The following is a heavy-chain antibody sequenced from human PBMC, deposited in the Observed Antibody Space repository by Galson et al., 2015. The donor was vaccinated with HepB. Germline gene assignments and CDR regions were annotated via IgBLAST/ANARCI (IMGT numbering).Heavy chain of an antibody. D-gene: IGHD6-19*01. CDR1: GFTFSSYT. V-gene: IGHV3-48*04. CDR3: AKVFPEKTDGWYRQALYYFDS. J-gene: IGHJ4*02. CDR2: ISTNGATI. Sequence: SLRLSCAASGFTFSSYTMNWVRQTPGKGLQWVSYISTNGATIHHADSVKGRFTIARDNAKNAVWLQMNSLRADDTAIYFCAKVFPEKTDGWYRQALYYFDSWGQGTRVTVSS.